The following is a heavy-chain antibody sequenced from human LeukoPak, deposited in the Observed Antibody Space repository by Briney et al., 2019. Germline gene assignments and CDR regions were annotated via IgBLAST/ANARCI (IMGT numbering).Heavy chain of an antibody. V-gene: IGHV4-34*01. Sequence: SETLSLTCAVYGGSFSGDYWNWIRQSPGKGLEWIGEINHSGSTNSNPSLKSRVTISVDRSKNQFSLKLSSVTAADTAVYYCARRPRYSSGWYYFDSWGQGTLVTVSS. J-gene: IGHJ4*02. CDR1: GGSFSGDY. D-gene: IGHD6-19*01. CDR3: ARRPRYSSGWYYFDS. CDR2: INHSGST.